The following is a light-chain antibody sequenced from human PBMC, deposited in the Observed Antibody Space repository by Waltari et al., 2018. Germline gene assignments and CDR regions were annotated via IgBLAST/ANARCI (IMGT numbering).Light chain of an antibody. J-gene: IGLJ2*01. V-gene: IGLV3-1*01. CDR2: QNT. CDR3: QAWDSGAV. Sequence: SYELTQPPSVSVSPGQTASIPCSGDKLGNKFAYWYQQKAGQSPVLVIYQNTKRPSGIPERFSGSNSGNTATLTISGTQAMDEADYYCQAWDSGAVFGGGTKLTVL. CDR1: KLGNKF.